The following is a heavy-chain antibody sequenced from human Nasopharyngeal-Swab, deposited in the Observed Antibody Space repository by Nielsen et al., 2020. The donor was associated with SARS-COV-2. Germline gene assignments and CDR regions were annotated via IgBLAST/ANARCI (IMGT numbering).Heavy chain of an antibody. CDR1: GGSISSSNW. CDR2: INHSGST. Sequence: SETLSLTCAVSGGSISSSNWWSWVRQPPGKGLEWIGEINHSGSTNYNPSLKSRVTISVDTSKNQFSLKLSSVTAADTAVYYCARSYSSGWGFFDYWGQGTLVTVSS. CDR3: ARSYSSGWGFFDY. D-gene: IGHD6-19*01. V-gene: IGHV4-4*02. J-gene: IGHJ4*02.